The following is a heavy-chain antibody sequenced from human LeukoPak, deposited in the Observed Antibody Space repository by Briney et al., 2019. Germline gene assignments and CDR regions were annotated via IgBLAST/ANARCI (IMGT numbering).Heavy chain of an antibody. D-gene: IGHD7-27*01. Sequence: GGSLSLSCAASGFTFSTYGMHWVRQAPGKGLEWVAFIRNDGSNKYYAGSMKGRFTISRDNAKNSLYLQMNSLRAEDTAVYYCARDSDWGVRNDYWGQGTLVTVSS. V-gene: IGHV3-30*02. CDR3: ARDSDWGVRNDY. CDR1: GFTFSTYG. CDR2: IRNDGSNK. J-gene: IGHJ4*02.